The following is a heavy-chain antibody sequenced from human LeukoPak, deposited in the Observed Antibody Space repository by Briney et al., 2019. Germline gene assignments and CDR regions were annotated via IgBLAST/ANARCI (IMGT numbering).Heavy chain of an antibody. D-gene: IGHD6-13*01. CDR2: IYPSGTT. V-gene: IGHV4-38-2*02. CDR1: GYSISSGYY. Sequence: SETLSLTCTVSGYSISSGYYWGWIRQPPGKGLEWIGNIYPSGTTYYNPSLKTRVTISVDTSKNQFSLKLSSMTTADTAVYYCARGMGIAAAGTGGWLDPWGQGTLVTVSS. CDR3: ARGMGIAAAGTGGWLDP. J-gene: IGHJ5*02.